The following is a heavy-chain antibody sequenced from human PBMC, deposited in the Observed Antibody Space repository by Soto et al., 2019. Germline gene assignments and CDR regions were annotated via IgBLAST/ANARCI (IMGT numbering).Heavy chain of an antibody. CDR1: GYTFTGYY. Sequence: ASVKVSCKASGYTFTGYYMHWVRQAPGQGLEWMGWIDPNSGGTNYAQKFQGRVTMTRDTSISTAYMELTRVRSDDTAVYYCARIPGIVVAGTLPVSYDYSGQATQVTVSS. V-gene: IGHV1-2*02. D-gene: IGHD6-19*01. CDR2: IDPNSGGT. J-gene: IGHJ4*02. CDR3: ARIPGIVVAGTLPVSYDY.